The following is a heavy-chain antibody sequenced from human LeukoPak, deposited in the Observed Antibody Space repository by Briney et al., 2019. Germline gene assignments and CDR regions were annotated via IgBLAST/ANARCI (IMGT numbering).Heavy chain of an antibody. CDR1: GGSISSYY. Sequence: PSETLSLTCTVSGGSISSYYWSWIRQPAGKGLEWIGRIYTSGSTNYNPSLKSRVTMSVDTSKNQFSLKLSSVTAADTAVYYCARDPIFYRSGGSCYSNWFDPWGQGTLVTVSS. J-gene: IGHJ5*02. D-gene: IGHD2-15*01. CDR3: ARDPIFYRSGGSCYSNWFDP. CDR2: IYTSGST. V-gene: IGHV4-4*07.